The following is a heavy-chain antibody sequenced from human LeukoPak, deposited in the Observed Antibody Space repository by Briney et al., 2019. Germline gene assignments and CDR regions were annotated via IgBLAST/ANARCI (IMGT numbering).Heavy chain of an antibody. D-gene: IGHD1-7*01. CDR3: AVDLRNSLGTTYFDY. J-gene: IGHJ4*02. Sequence: GGSLRLSCAASGFTFSTYAMTWVRQAPGKGLEWVALVTGTSGGSTIATFYADSVKGRFTISRDNSNNTLFLQMTSLRVEDTAVYYCAVDLRNSLGTTYFDYWGQGTLVAVSS. V-gene: IGHV3-23*01. CDR1: GFTFSTYA. CDR2: VTGTSGGSTIAT.